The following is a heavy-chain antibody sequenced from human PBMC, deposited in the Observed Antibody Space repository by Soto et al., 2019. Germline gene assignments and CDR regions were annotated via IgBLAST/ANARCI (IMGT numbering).Heavy chain of an antibody. D-gene: IGHD3-3*01. Sequence: SETLSLTCTVSGGSISSYYWSWIRQPPGKGLEWIGYIYYSGSTNYNPSLKSRVTVSVDTSKNQFSLKLSSVTAADTAVYYCARENYDFWSGYNYYGMDVWGQGTTVTVSS. V-gene: IGHV4-59*01. J-gene: IGHJ6*02. CDR2: IYYSGST. CDR1: GGSISSYY. CDR3: ARENYDFWSGYNYYGMDV.